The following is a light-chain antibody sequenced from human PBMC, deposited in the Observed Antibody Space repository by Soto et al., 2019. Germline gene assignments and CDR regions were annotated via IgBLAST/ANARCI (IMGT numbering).Light chain of an antibody. CDR3: SSFTASSTWV. J-gene: IGLJ2*01. Sequence: QSALTQPPSVSGSPGQSVTISCTGTRNDVGSYDRVSWYQQAPGTAPKLIIYEVTNRPSGVPDRFSGSKSANTASLTISGLQAEDEAYYYCSSFTASSTWVLGGGTKLTVL. CDR1: RNDVGSYDR. V-gene: IGLV2-18*02. CDR2: EVT.